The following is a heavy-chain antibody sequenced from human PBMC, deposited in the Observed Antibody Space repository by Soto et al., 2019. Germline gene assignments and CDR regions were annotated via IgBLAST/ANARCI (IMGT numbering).Heavy chain of an antibody. J-gene: IGHJ5*02. CDR2: INPSGGST. D-gene: IGHD5-18*01. CDR3: ARGALILMVTGWFDP. CDR1: GYTFTSYY. Sequence: QVQLVQSGAEVKKPGASVKVSCKASGYTFTSYYMHWVRQAPGQGLEWMGIINPSGGSTSYAQKFQGRVTMTRDTYTSTVYMELSSLRSEDTAVYYCARGALILMVTGWFDPWGQGTLVTVSS. V-gene: IGHV1-46*01.